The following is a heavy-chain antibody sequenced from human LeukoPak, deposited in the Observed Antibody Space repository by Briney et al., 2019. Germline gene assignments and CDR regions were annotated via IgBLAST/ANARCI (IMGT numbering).Heavy chain of an antibody. CDR2: IWYDGSHQ. CDR1: GFFFSTYG. D-gene: IGHD3-10*01. Sequence: PGGSLRLSCAAYGFFFSTYGMHWVRQAPGKRLESVAVIWYDGSHQYYADSVKGRFTISRDMSNNTLYLQMNNLRVDDTAVYYCARDLGLRYGSGAYRFDPWGQGTQVIVSS. J-gene: IGHJ5*02. V-gene: IGHV3-33*08. CDR3: ARDLGLRYGSGAYRFDP.